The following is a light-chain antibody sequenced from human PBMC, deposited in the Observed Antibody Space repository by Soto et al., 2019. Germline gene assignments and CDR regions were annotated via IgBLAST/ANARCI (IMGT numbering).Light chain of an antibody. CDR3: QQYYSTHT. J-gene: IGKJ1*01. V-gene: IGKV4-1*01. Sequence: DIVMTQSPDSLAVSLGERATINCKSSQSVLYSSNNKNYLAWYQQKPGQPPKLLIYWASTRESGVPDRFSGSGSATDFTLTISSMQAEDVAVYYCQQYYSTHTFGQGTKVDIK. CDR1: QSVLYSSNNKNY. CDR2: WAS.